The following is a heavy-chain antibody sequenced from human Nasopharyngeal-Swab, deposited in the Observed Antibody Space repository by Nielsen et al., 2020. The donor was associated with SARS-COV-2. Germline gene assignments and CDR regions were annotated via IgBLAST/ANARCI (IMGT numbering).Heavy chain of an antibody. Sequence: GESLKISCAASGFTFSAYNINWVRQAPGKGLEWVSYISRRSDTIYYADSVKGRFTISRDNVKNSLYLQMNSLRDEDTAVYYCARETYSGYDWSDAFDIWGQGTMVTVSS. V-gene: IGHV3-48*02. J-gene: IGHJ3*02. CDR3: ARETYSGYDWSDAFDI. CDR2: ISRRSDTI. CDR1: GFTFSAYN. D-gene: IGHD5-12*01.